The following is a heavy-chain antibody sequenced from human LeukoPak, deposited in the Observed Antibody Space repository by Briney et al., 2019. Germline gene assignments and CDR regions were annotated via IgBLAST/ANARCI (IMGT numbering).Heavy chain of an antibody. CDR3: AREPRDVYWFET. Sequence: PSETLSLTCSVSGDSVTSGGYYWTWLRQHPGKGLEWIGYVYYTGVTYYSPSLQSRVTISVDTSKNQLSLKLSSVTAADTAVYFCAREPRDVYWFETWGQGALVTVS. D-gene: IGHD5-24*01. V-gene: IGHV4-31*03. CDR1: GDSVTSGGYY. CDR2: VYYTGVT. J-gene: IGHJ5*02.